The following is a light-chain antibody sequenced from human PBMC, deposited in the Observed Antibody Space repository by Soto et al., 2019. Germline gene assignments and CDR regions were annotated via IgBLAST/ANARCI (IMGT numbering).Light chain of an antibody. CDR3: QQYGSSPST. Sequence: VWTQYKGTISLSPGERATLSCRASQSVSSSYLAWYQQKPGQAPRLLIYGASSRATGIPDRFSGSGSGTDFTLTIIRLEPEDFAVYYCQQYGSSPSTVGQGTRLEIK. CDR2: GAS. V-gene: IGKV3-20*01. J-gene: IGKJ5*01. CDR1: QSVSSSY.